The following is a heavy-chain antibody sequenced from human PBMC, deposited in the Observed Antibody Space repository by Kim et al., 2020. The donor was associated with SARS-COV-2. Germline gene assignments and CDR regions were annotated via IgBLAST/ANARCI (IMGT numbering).Heavy chain of an antibody. CDR1: GFTFSSYS. D-gene: IGHD3-10*01. CDR2: ISSSSSYI. Sequence: GGSLRLSCAASGFTFSSYSMNWVRQAPGKGLEWVSSISSSSSYIYYADSVKGRFTISRDNAKNSLYLQMNSLRAEDTAVYYCARVGSGSYYNLDYYYYYGMDVWGQGTTVTVSS. J-gene: IGHJ6*02. CDR3: ARVGSGSYYNLDYYYYYGMDV. V-gene: IGHV3-21*01.